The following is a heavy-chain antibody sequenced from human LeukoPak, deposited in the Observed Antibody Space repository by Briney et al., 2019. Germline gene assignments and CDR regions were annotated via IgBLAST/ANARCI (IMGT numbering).Heavy chain of an antibody. D-gene: IGHD5-18*01. Sequence: GGSLRLSCAASGFTFSNYWMTWVRQAPGKGLERVAQIKHDGSEHYYVDSVKGRFTISRDNSKNTLYLQMNSLRAEDTAVYYCAKDQKRGYSYGYLFYYYYMDVWGKGTTVTISS. CDR3: AKDQKRGYSYGYLFYYYYMDV. J-gene: IGHJ6*03. CDR2: IKHDGSEH. CDR1: GFTFSNYW. V-gene: IGHV3-7*01.